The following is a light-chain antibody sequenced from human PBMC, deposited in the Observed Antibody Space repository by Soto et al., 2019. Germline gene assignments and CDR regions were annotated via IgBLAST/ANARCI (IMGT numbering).Light chain of an antibody. CDR2: EVS. V-gene: IGLV2-8*01. CDR1: SSDVGGYNY. Sequence: QSALTQPPSASGSPGQSVTISCTGTSSDVGGYNYVSWYQQHPDKAPKLMVYEVSKRPSGVPDRFSGSKSVNTASLTVSGLQAEDEADYYCSSYAGSNNPYVFGTGTKLTVL. CDR3: SSYAGSNNPYV. J-gene: IGLJ1*01.